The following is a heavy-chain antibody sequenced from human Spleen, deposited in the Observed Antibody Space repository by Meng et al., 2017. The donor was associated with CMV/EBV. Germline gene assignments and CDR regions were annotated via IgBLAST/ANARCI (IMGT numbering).Heavy chain of an antibody. D-gene: IGHD3-10*01. CDR3: AREPEKFRELFYFDL. CDR2: IRFGGDNK. CDR1: GLTFSSYG. V-gene: IGHV3-30*02. J-gene: IGHJ5*02. Sequence: GESLKISCVASGLTFSSYGMHWVRQAPGKGLEWMTLIRFGGDNKYYEDSVKGRFTISRDNSRNTLYLQMNSLRPEDTAVYYCAREPEKFRELFYFDLWGQGALVTVS.